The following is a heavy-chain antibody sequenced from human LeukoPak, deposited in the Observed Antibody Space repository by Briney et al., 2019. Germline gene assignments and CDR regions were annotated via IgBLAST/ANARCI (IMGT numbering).Heavy chain of an antibody. Sequence: GGSLRLSCAASGFIFSSHGMNWVRQAPGKGLEWVSGISPSGDTTYYADSVKGRFTISRDNSKNTVYLQMDSLRFEDAAVYYCARTGGSYPYYFEYWGQGTLVTVSS. D-gene: IGHD1-26*01. V-gene: IGHV3-23*01. J-gene: IGHJ4*02. CDR2: ISPSGDTT. CDR3: ARTGGSYPYYFEY. CDR1: GFIFSSHG.